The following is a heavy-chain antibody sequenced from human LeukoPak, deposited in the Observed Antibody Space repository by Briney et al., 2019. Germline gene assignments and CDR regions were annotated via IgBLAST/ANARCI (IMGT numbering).Heavy chain of an antibody. CDR3: AKSNGYGLIDI. CDR1: GGSISSYY. CDR2: IYYSGST. Sequence: PSETLSLTCTVSGGSISSYYWSWIRQPPGKGLEWIGYIYYSGSTYYSPSLKSRVTISLDTSRNQFSLKLNSVTAADTAVYYCAKSNGYGLIDIWGQGTMVTASS. J-gene: IGHJ3*02. V-gene: IGHV4-59*12. D-gene: IGHD3-22*01.